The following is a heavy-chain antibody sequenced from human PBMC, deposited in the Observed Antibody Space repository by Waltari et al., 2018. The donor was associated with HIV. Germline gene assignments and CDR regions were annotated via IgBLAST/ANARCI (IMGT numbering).Heavy chain of an antibody. V-gene: IGHV7-4-1*02. CDR1: TYTFTNYA. D-gene: IGHD1-1*01. CDR2: INTRTGNQ. Sequence: QVQLVQSGSDLKKPGASVNVSCKASTYTFTNYALNWVRQAPGQGLEWMGWINTRTGNQTNAQAFTGRFVFSLDTSVSTAYLQITSLKAEDTAIYYCARVDGSASFSVDSWGQGALVTVSS. CDR3: ARVDGSASFSVDS. J-gene: IGHJ4*02.